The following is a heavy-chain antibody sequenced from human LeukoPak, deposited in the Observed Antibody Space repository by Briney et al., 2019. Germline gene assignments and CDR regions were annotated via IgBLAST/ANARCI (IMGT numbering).Heavy chain of an antibody. CDR2: ISSGSDSI. CDR3: ARVRVITPTYGMDV. D-gene: IGHD4-23*01. J-gene: IGHJ6*02. Sequence: GGSLRLSCAASGFTGFTFRSYSSYSMNWVRQAPGKGLEWVSYISSGSDSIYYADSVKGRFTISRDNAKNSLYLQMNSLRAEDTAVYYCARVRVITPTYGMDVWGQGTTVTVSS. V-gene: IGHV3-48*04. CDR1: GFTGFTFRSYSSYS.